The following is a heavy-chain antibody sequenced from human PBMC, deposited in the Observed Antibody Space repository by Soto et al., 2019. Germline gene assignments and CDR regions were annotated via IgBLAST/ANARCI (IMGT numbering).Heavy chain of an antibody. Sequence: GGSLRLSWAASGFTFSSYGMNWVRQAPGKGLEWVSYISSSSSTIYYADSVKGRFSISRDNAKNSLYLQMDSLRAEDTAVYYCAREFDGYNIIDAFGIWGQGTMVTGSS. J-gene: IGHJ3*02. D-gene: IGHD5-12*01. CDR3: AREFDGYNIIDAFGI. V-gene: IGHV3-48*04. CDR2: ISSSSSTI. CDR1: GFTFSSYG.